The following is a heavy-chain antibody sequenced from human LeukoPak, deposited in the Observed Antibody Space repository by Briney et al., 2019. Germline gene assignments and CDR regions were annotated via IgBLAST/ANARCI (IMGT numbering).Heavy chain of an antibody. J-gene: IGHJ4*02. Sequence: PGGSLRLSCAASGFTFSSYWIHWVRQAPGKGLVWVSRINSDGSSTSYADSVKGRFTISRDNAKNTLYLQMNSLRAEDTAVYYCARDPTASLEQWLVSFDYWGQGTLVTVSS. CDR1: GFTFSSYW. D-gene: IGHD6-19*01. CDR3: ARDPTASLEQWLVSFDY. CDR2: INSDGSST. V-gene: IGHV3-74*01.